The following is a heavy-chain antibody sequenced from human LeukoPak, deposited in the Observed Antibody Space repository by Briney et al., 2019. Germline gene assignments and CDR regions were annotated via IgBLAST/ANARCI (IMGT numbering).Heavy chain of an antibody. Sequence: GGSPRLSCAASGSTFSSYAMSWVRQAPGKGLEWVSAISGSGGSTYYADSVKGRFTISRDNSKNTLYLQMNSLRAEDTAVYYCAKGGYSSSWYPFDYWGQGTLVTVSS. CDR2: ISGSGGST. CDR1: GSTFSSYA. CDR3: AKGGYSSSWYPFDY. V-gene: IGHV3-23*01. J-gene: IGHJ4*02. D-gene: IGHD6-13*01.